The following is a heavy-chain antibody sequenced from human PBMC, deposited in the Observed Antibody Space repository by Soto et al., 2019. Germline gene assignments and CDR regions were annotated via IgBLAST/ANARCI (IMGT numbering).Heavy chain of an antibody. CDR2: ITGSGESS. J-gene: IGHJ4*02. CDR3: AKAGGDCTGGSCYSGQGDY. CDR1: GFTFSTYA. V-gene: IGHV3-23*01. Sequence: EVQLLESGGGLVQPGGSLRLSCAASGFTFSTYAMSWVRQAPGKGLEWVSGITGSGESSYYADSVKGRFTISRDNSKNALYLHMNILRGEVTAVYYCAKAGGDCTGGSCYSGQGDYWGQGTLVTVSS. D-gene: IGHD2-15*01.